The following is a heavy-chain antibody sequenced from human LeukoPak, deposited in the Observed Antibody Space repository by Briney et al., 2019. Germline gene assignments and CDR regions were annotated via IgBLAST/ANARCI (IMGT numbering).Heavy chain of an antibody. V-gene: IGHV3-33*01. D-gene: IGHD5-24*01. CDR3: ARAWGWPSPIDY. Sequence: PGRSLRLSCAASGFTFSHYGVHWVRQAPGKGLEWVAVIWYDGSNKYYADSVKGRFTISRDNSKNTLYLQMNSLRAEDTAVYYCARAWGWPSPIDYWGQGTLVTVSS. CDR1: GFTFSHYG. J-gene: IGHJ4*02. CDR2: IWYDGSNK.